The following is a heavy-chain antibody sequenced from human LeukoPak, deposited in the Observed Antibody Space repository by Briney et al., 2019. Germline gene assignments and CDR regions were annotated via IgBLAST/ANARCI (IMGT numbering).Heavy chain of an antibody. CDR1: GYTFTSYG. CDR2: ISAYNGNT. D-gene: IGHD2-15*01. V-gene: IGHV1-18*01. CDR3: ARVCCVVVVAAPFDY. J-gene: IGHJ4*02. Sequence: ASVKVSCKASGYTFTSYGISWVRQAPGQGLEWMGWISAYNGNTNYAQKLQGRVTMTTDTSTSTAYMKLRSLRSDDTAVYYCARVCCVVVVAAPFDYWGQGTLVTVSS.